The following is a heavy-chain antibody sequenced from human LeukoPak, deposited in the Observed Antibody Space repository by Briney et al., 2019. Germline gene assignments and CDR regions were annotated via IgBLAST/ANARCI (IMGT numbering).Heavy chain of an antibody. CDR2: IRYDGSNK. D-gene: IGHD1-26*01. V-gene: IGHV3-30*02. CDR1: GLTFSIYG. CDR3: AKAGSYYWPTPFDY. Sequence: GGSLRLSCAASGLTFSIYGMHWVRQAPGKGLEWVAFIRYDGSNKYYADSVKGRFTISRDNSKNTLYLQMNSLRAEDTAMYYCAKAGSYYWPTPFDYWGQGTLVTVSS. J-gene: IGHJ4*02.